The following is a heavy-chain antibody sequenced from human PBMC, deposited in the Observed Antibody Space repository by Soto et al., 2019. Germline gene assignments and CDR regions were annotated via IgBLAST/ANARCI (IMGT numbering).Heavy chain of an antibody. Sequence: QVQLVQSGAEVKKPGASVKVSCKASGYTFTSYGISWVRQAPGQGLEWMGWISAYNGNTNYAQKPQGRVTTTTDTSTSTAYVELRSLRSDDTAVYYCARVEFGDPTSGWYFDLWGRGTLVTVSS. CDR3: ARVEFGDPTSGWYFDL. D-gene: IGHD4-17*01. V-gene: IGHV1-18*01. CDR2: ISAYNGNT. J-gene: IGHJ2*01. CDR1: GYTFTSYG.